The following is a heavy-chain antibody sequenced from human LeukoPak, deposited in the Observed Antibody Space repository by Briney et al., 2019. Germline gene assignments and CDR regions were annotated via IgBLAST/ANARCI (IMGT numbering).Heavy chain of an antibody. CDR2: ISCSGGST. Sequence: GGSLRLSCAASGFTFSSFAMSWARQAPGKGLEWVSAISCSGGSTYYADSVQGRFTISRDNCKNALYLQMNSLRAEDTAVYYCARCSGASCYYYFDYWGQGTLVTVSS. CDR1: GFTFSSFA. D-gene: IGHD2-15*01. V-gene: IGHV3-23*01. J-gene: IGHJ4*02. CDR3: ARCSGASCYYYFDY.